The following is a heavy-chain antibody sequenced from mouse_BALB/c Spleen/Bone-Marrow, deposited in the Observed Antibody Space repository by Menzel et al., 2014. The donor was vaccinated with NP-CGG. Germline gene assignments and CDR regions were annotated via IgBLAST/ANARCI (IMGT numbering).Heavy chain of an antibody. Sequence: VQLKQSGPSLVKPPQTLSLTCSVTGDSITSSYWNWIRKFPGNKLEYMGYISYSGNAYYNLSLESRISLTRDTSKNQYYLQLNSVTTEDTATYVCARGNGYHFDYWGQGTTPTVSS. J-gene: IGHJ2*01. V-gene: IGHV3-8*02. CDR1: GDSITSSY. D-gene: IGHD1-2*01. CDR3: ARGNGYHFDY. CDR2: ISYSGNA.